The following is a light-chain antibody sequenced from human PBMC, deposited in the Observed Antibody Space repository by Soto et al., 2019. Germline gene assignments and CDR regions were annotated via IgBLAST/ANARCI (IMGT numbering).Light chain of an antibody. Sequence: EIVLTQSPGTLSLSPGERATLSCRASHSVSSTYLAWYQQKHGQAPRLLIYGASSWATGIPDRFSGSGSGTDLTITISRLEPEDFAVYYCQQYRSSPPYSFGQGTKLEIK. CDR2: GAS. J-gene: IGKJ2*03. CDR1: HSVSSTY. CDR3: QQYRSSPPYS. V-gene: IGKV3-20*01.